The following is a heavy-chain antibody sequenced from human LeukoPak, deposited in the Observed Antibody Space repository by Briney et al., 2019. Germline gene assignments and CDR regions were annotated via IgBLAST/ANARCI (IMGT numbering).Heavy chain of an antibody. CDR1: GFTFNSYE. CDR3: AREWGNIDY. D-gene: IGHD3-16*01. CDR2: ISSGGCTK. J-gene: IGHJ4*02. V-gene: IGHV3-48*03. Sequence: GGSLRLSCAASGFTFNSYEMNWVRQAPGKGLEWVSYISSGGCTKYYADSVKGRFTISRDNAKNSLYLQMNSLRAEDTAVYYCAREWGNIDYWGQGTLVTVSS.